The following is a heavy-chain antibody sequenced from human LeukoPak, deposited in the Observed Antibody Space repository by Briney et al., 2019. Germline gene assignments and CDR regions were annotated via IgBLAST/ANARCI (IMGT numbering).Heavy chain of an antibody. CDR3: ARTKLGYCSADSCIDWFDP. CDR2: LYSDSRT. CDR1: GFTVSSNY. V-gene: IGHV3-66*01. J-gene: IGHJ5*02. D-gene: IGHD2-15*01. Sequence: PGGSLRLSCAASGFTVSSNYMSWVRQAPGKGLEWVSVLYSDSRTYYADSVKGRFIISRDNSKNTLYLQMNSLRAEDTAVYYCARTKLGYCSADSCIDWFDPWGQGTLVTVSS.